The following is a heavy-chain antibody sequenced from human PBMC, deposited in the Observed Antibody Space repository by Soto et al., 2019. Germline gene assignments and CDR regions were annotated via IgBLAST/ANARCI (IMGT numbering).Heavy chain of an antibody. Sequence: QVELVQSGAEVKKPGSSVKVSCQASEATFRNYAISWVRHAPGQGLAWMGGIIPIFGTANYAQKFQGRVTITADTSANTVYLELSSLISEDTAVYYCASTKYDSSAYYYWYLGLWGRGTLVTVSS. CDR3: ASTKYDSSAYYYWYLGL. CDR1: EATFRNYA. D-gene: IGHD3-22*01. CDR2: IIPIFGTA. J-gene: IGHJ2*01. V-gene: IGHV1-69*06.